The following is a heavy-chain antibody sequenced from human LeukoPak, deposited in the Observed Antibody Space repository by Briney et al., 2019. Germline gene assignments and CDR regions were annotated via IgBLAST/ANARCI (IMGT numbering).Heavy chain of an antibody. D-gene: IGHD2-15*01. CDR2: FSGSGGNT. J-gene: IGHJ4*02. Sequence: GGSLRLSCAASGFTFSSYAMSWVRQAPGKGREWASTFSGSGGNTYYAASVKGRFTISRDNSKNTLYLQMNSLRAEDTAVYYCAKSGLNRFDYWGQGTLVTVSS. V-gene: IGHV3-23*01. CDR3: AKSGLNRFDY. CDR1: GFTFSSYA.